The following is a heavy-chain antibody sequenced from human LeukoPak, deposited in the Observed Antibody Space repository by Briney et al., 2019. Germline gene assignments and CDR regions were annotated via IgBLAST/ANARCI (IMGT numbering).Heavy chain of an antibody. CDR3: ARELRVLGWLVFAAIYFDY. V-gene: IGHV3-7*01. D-gene: IGHD3-3*01. CDR2: IKQDGSEN. Sequence: WKTLSLTCAVSGVSFSSYWLSWIRQPPGKGQERVANIKQDGSENYYVDSVKDRFTISRDNAKNSMYRQMNGLRAEDTAVYYCARELRVLGWLVFAAIYFDYWGQGTLVTVSS. J-gene: IGHJ4*02. CDR1: GVSFSSYW.